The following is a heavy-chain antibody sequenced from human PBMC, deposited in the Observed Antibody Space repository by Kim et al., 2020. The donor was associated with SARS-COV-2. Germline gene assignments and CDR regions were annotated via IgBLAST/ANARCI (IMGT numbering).Heavy chain of an antibody. Sequence: ASVKVSCKASGYTFTSYYMHWVRQAPGQGLEWMGIINPSGGSTTYAQKFQGRVTMTRDTSTSTVYMELSSLRSEDTAVYYCARDWGGYTFDFWGQGTLVTVSS. CDR1: GYTFTSYY. D-gene: IGHD2-2*02. CDR3: ARDWGGYTFDF. CDR2: INPSGGST. J-gene: IGHJ4*02. V-gene: IGHV1-46*01.